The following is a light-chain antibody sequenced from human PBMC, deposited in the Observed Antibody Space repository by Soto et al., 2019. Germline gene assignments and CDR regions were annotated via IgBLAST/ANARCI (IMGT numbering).Light chain of an antibody. CDR1: SSDVGSYNL. J-gene: IGLJ1*01. Sequence: QSALTQPASVSGSPGQSITISCTGTSSDVGSYNLVSWYQQHPGKAPKLMIYEGSKRTSGVSNRFSGSKSGNTASLTISGLQAEDEADYYCCSYAGSSTSWVFGTGTKLTVL. V-gene: IGLV2-23*01. CDR2: EGS. CDR3: CSYAGSSTSWV.